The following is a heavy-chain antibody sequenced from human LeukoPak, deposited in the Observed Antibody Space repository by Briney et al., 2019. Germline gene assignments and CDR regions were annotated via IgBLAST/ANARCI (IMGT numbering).Heavy chain of an antibody. J-gene: IGHJ4*02. CDR3: ARDFHSSGWYGVDYDY. CDR2: ISYDGSNK. D-gene: IGHD6-19*01. V-gene: IGHV3-30-3*01. CDR1: GFTFSSYA. Sequence: GGSLRLSCAASGFTFSSYAMHWVRQAPGKGLEWVAVISYDGSNKYYADSVKGRFTISRDNSKNTLYLQMNSLRAEDTAVYYCARDFHSSGWYGVDYDYWGQGTLVTVSS.